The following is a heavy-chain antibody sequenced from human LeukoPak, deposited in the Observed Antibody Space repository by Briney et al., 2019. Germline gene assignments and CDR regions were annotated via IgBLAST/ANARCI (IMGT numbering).Heavy chain of an antibody. D-gene: IGHD3-3*01. J-gene: IGHJ4*02. V-gene: IGHV4-61*02. CDR2: IYTSGST. Sequence: SSETLSLTCTVSGGSISSGSYYWSWIRQPAGKGLEWIGRIYTSGSTNYNPSLKSRVTISVDTSKNQFSLKLSSVTAADTAVYYCARDVTRFWSGYFESWGQGTLVTVSS. CDR1: GGSISSGSYY. CDR3: ARDVTRFWSGYFES.